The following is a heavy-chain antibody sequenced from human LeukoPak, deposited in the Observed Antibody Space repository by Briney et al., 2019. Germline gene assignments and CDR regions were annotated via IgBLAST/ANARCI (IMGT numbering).Heavy chain of an antibody. V-gene: IGHV4-59*01. CDR2: IYDSGST. Sequence: SETLSLTCTVSDGSISSYYWNRIRQPPGKGLEWIGFIYDSGSTNYNPSLYSRLTTSVDTSKNQFSLKLTSVTAADTAVYYCARDRRGYGSFDSWGQGTLVTVSS. D-gene: IGHD5-18*01. J-gene: IGHJ4*02. CDR3: ARDRRGYGSFDS. CDR1: DGSISSYY.